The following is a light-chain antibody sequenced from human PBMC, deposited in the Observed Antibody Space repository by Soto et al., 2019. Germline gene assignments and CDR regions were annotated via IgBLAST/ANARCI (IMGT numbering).Light chain of an antibody. Sequence: QSAPTQPAAVSGSPGQSITISCTGTSSDVGSHNLVSWYQQHPGKAPKLIIYEGSKRPSGVSNRFSGSKSGNTASLTISGLQAEDEADYYCCSYAGSSTDVVFGGGTKLTVL. J-gene: IGLJ2*01. V-gene: IGLV2-23*01. CDR1: SSDVGSHNL. CDR3: CSYAGSSTDVV. CDR2: EGS.